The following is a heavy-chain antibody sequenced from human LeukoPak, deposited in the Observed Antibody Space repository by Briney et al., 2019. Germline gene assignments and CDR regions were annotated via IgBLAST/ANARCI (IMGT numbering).Heavy chain of an antibody. CDR1: GYSFTTYR. V-gene: IGHV5-51*01. D-gene: IGHD1-26*01. J-gene: IGHJ4*02. CDR3: ARQTGGATLLDY. CDR2: IYPGDSET. Sequence: GESLTISCKGSGYSFTTYRIGWVRQMPGKGLYWLGIIYPGDSETRYSPSFQGQVTISADKSISSAYLQWSSLKASDTAMYYCARQTGGATLLDYWGQGTLVTVSS.